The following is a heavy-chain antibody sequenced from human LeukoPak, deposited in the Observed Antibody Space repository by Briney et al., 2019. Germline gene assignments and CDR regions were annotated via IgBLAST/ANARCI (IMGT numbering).Heavy chain of an antibody. CDR2: IYYSGST. D-gene: IGHD3-10*01. Sequence: PSETLSLTCTVSGGSISSYYWSWIRQPPGKGLEWIGYIYYSGSTNYNPSLKSRVTISVDTSKNQFSLKLSSVTAADTAVYYCGRGEGGGGSGSSNYWGQGTLVTVSS. CDR1: GGSISSYY. J-gene: IGHJ4*02. CDR3: GRGEGGGGSGSSNY. V-gene: IGHV4-59*01.